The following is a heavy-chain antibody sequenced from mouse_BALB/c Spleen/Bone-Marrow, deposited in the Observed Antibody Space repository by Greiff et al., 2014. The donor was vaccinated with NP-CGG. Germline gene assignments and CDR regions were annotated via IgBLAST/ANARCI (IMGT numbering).Heavy chain of an antibody. V-gene: IGHV1S81*02. CDR1: GYTFTSYW. J-gene: IGHJ3*01. Sequence: VQLVESGAELVKPGASVKLSCKASGYTFTSYWMHWVKQRPGQGLEWIGEINPSNGRTNYNEKFKSKATLTVDKSSSTAYMQLSSLTSEDSAVYYCARGGRYDERTWFAYWGQGTLVTVSA. CDR3: ARGGRYDERTWFAY. D-gene: IGHD2-14*01. CDR2: INPSNGRT.